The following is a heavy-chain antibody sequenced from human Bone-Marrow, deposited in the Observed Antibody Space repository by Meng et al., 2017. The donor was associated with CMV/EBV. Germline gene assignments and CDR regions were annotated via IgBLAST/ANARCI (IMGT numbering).Heavy chain of an antibody. CDR3: ARLARFCGGTTCMIFHS. D-gene: IGHD2-2*01. V-gene: IGHV4-34*01. J-gene: IGHJ4*02. CDR1: GGSFSGYY. CDR2: INHSGST. Sequence: SETLSLTCAVYGGSFSGYYWSWIRQPPGKGLEWIGEINHSGSTNYNPSLKSRVTISVDTSKNQLSLKRTSVTAADTAIYHCARLARFCGGTTCMIFHSWGQGALVTVSS.